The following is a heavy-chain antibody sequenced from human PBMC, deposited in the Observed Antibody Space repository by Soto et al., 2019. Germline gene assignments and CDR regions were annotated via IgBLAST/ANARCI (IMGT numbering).Heavy chain of an antibody. D-gene: IGHD3-9*01. CDR2: LIPILGIA. Sequence: QVQLVQSGAEVKKPGSSVKVSCKASGGTFSSYTISWVRQAPGQGLEWMGRLIPILGIANYAQKFQGRVTITADKSTSTAYMELSSVRSEDTAVYYCARDQIEDILTGYYIDYWGQGTLVTVSS. J-gene: IGHJ4*02. V-gene: IGHV1-69*08. CDR1: GGTFSSYT. CDR3: ARDQIEDILTGYYIDY.